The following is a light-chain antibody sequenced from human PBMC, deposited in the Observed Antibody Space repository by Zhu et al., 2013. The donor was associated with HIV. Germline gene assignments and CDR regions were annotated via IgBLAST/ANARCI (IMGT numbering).Light chain of an antibody. Sequence: AIQLTQSPSSLSASVGDKVTINCRPSQGIGSTLAWYQQKPGKAPRLLIYDASSLESGVPSRFSGSGSGTDFSLTINSLQPEDVATYYCQHFSRVPFSFGPGTTVDTK. CDR2: DAS. V-gene: IGKV1-13*02. J-gene: IGKJ3*01. CDR3: QHFSRVPFS. CDR1: QGIGST.